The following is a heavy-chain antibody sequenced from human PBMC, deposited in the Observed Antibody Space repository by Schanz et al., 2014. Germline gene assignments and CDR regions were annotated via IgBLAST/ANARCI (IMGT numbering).Heavy chain of an antibody. D-gene: IGHD2-2*01. J-gene: IGHJ4*02. CDR3: ARHLAESAAAAFDS. Sequence: QLQLQESGPGLVKPSETLSLTCTVSGGSISSSSYYWGWIRQPPGKGLEWIGSIYYSGSTYYNPSLKSRVTIPVDTPKPLFPLKLTSVTAADTAVYYCARHLAESAAAAFDSWGQGTLVAVSS. V-gene: IGHV4-39*01. CDR2: IYYSGST. CDR1: GGSISSSSYY.